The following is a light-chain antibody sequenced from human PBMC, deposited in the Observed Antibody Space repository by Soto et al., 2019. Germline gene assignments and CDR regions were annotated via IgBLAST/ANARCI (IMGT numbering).Light chain of an antibody. J-gene: IGLJ2*01. CDR3: QTWDTGISVV. CDR2: LNNDGSH. CDR1: SGHSNYA. V-gene: IGLV4-69*01. Sequence: QLVLTQSPSASASLGASVKLTCTLSSGHSNYAIAWHQQQPEKGPRYLMKLNNDGSHSKGDAIPDRFSGSSSGAERYLTISSHQSEDESDYYCQTWDTGISVVFGGGTKLTVL.